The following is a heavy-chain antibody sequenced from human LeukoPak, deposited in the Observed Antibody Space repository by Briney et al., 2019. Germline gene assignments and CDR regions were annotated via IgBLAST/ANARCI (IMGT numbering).Heavy chain of an antibody. D-gene: IGHD1-1*01. CDR1: AFTFSSYG. CDR3: AKDRFRAGSFDY. J-gene: IGHJ4*02. Sequence: PGGSLRLSCAASAFTFSSYGMSWVRQAPGKGLEWVSAISGSGGSTYYADSVKGRFTISRDNSKNTLYLQMNSLRAEDTAVYYCAKDRFRAGSFDYWGQGTLVTVSS. V-gene: IGHV3-23*01. CDR2: ISGSGGST.